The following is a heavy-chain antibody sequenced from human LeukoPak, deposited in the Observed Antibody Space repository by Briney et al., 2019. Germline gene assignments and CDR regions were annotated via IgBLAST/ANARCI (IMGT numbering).Heavy chain of an antibody. CDR3: AAGARDGYNIYYYYGMDV. Sequence: SVKVSCKASGGTFSSYAISWVRQAPGQGLEWMGRIIPILGIANYAQKFQGRVTITADKSTSTAYMELSSLRSEDTAVYYCAAGARDGYNIYYYYGMDVWGQGTTVTVSS. CDR2: IIPILGIA. D-gene: IGHD5-24*01. V-gene: IGHV1-69*04. CDR1: GGTFSSYA. J-gene: IGHJ6*02.